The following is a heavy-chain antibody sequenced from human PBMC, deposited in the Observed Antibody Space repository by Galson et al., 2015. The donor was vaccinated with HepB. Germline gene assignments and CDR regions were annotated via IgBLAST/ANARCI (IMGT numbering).Heavy chain of an antibody. CDR2: ISSGSRYI. J-gene: IGHJ6*02. V-gene: IGHV3-21*06. CDR1: GFTFSSYS. CDR3: AYRVGMDV. Sequence: SLRLSCAASGFTFSSYSMNWVRQAPGKGLEWVSFISSGSRYIYYTDSVKGRFTISRDNAKNSLYLQMNSLRAGDTAVYYCAYRVGMDVWGQGTTVTVSS. D-gene: IGHD1-26*01.